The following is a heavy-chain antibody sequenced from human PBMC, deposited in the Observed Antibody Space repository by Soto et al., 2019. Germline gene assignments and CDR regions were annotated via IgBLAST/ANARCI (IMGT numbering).Heavy chain of an antibody. V-gene: IGHV4-59*05. CDR3: ARQVAVAPYYYYGMDV. J-gene: IGHJ6*02. Sequence: SETLSLTCTFSGFSLSSYYWSLLRPPPGKGLEWIGSIYYSGSTYYNPSLKSRVTISVDTSKNQFSLKLSSVTAADTAVYYCARQVAVAPYYYYGMDVWGQGTTVTVSS. CDR1: GFSLSSYY. D-gene: IGHD6-19*01. CDR2: IYYSGST.